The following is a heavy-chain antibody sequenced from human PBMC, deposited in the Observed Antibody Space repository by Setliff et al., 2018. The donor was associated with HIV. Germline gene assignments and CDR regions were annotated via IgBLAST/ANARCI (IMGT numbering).Heavy chain of an antibody. J-gene: IGHJ4*01. CDR1: GFTFNTYA. CDR3: AKDGISGGAYPPYYFDY. CDR2: ISGSGDRT. D-gene: IGHD2-15*01. Sequence: GGSLRLSCAASGFTFNTYAMSWVRQAPGKGLEWVSVISGSGDRTLYADSVKGRFTISRDNSKNTLYLQINGLRVEDTAIYYCAKDGISGGAYPPYYFDYWGHGTLVTVSS. V-gene: IGHV3-23*01.